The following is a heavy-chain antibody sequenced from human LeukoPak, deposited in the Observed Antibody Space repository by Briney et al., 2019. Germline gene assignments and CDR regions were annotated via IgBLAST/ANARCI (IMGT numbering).Heavy chain of an antibody. V-gene: IGHV3-64D*09. CDR2: ISDSGGST. J-gene: IGHJ6*02. CDR1: GFPFSSYA. Sequence: GGSLRLSCSASGFPFSSYAMHWVRQAPGKGLEYVSAISDSGGSTYYADSVKGRFTISRDNSKNTLYLQMSSLRAEDTAVYFCVRGYSFGPYGMVVWGQGTTVTVSS. CDR3: VRGYSFGPYGMVV. D-gene: IGHD2-15*01.